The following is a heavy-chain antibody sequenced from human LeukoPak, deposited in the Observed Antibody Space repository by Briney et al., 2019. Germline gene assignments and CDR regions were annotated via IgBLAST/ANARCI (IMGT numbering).Heavy chain of an antibody. Sequence: SETLSLTCTVSGGSISSYYWSWIRQPPGKGLEWIGYIYYSGTTYYNASLKSRVTISVDTSKNQFSLKLSSVTAADTAVYYCARAVGYYFDNSGPSKTFDYWGQGTLVTVSS. CDR2: IYYSGTT. V-gene: IGHV4-59*08. J-gene: IGHJ4*02. CDR1: GGSISSYY. CDR3: ARAVGYYFDNSGPSKTFDY. D-gene: IGHD3-22*01.